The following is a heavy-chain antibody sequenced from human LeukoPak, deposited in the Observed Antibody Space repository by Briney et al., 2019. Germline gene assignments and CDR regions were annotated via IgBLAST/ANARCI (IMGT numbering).Heavy chain of an antibody. J-gene: IGHJ6*02. CDR1: EFTFSNYW. D-gene: IGHD2-2*01. CDR3: ARDLDCSSTSCFGGYYYYYGMDV. CDR2: IKHDGAEK. Sequence: GGSLRLSCAASEFTFSNYWMSWVRQAPGKGLEWVANIKHDGAEKYYVDSVKGRFTISRDNAKNSLYLQMNSLRAEDTAVYYCARDLDCSSTSCFGGYYYYYGMDVWGQGTTVTVSS. V-gene: IGHV3-7*01.